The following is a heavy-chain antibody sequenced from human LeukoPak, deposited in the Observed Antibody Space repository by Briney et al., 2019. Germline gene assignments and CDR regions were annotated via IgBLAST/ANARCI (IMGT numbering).Heavy chain of an antibody. CDR1: GGSISSFY. CDR3: ARRRESSGLIFDY. J-gene: IGHJ4*02. CDR2: IFYSGST. D-gene: IGHD6-19*01. Sequence: KASETLSLTCTVSGGSISSFYWSWIRQPPGKGLEWIGHIFYSGSTNYNPSLKSRVTISVDTSKNQFSLKLNSVTAADTAVYYCARRRESSGLIFDYWGQGTLVTVSS. V-gene: IGHV4-59*01.